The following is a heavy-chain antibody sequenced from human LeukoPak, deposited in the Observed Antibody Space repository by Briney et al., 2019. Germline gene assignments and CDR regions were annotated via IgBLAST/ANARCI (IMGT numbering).Heavy chain of an antibody. V-gene: IGHV3-53*01. J-gene: IGHJ4*02. Sequence: PGGSLRLSCAASGFTVSINYVSWVRPAPGKGLEWVSVIYSGGNTYYADSVKGRFTISRDNSKNTVYLQMNSLRAEDTAVYYCAKDRSGSYYGTFDYWGQGTLVTVSS. CDR1: GFTVSINY. CDR2: IYSGGNT. CDR3: AKDRSGSYYGTFDY. D-gene: IGHD1-26*01.